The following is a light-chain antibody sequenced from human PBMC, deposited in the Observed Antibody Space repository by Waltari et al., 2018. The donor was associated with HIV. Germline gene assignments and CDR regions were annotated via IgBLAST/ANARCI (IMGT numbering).Light chain of an antibody. J-gene: IGKJ4*01. CDR1: QSVLYSSNNKNY. V-gene: IGKV4-1*01. CDR2: WSS. Sequence: DIVMTQSPDSLAVSLGERATINCKSSQSVLYSSNNKNYLAWYQQKPGQPPKLLLYWSSIRESGVPDRFSGSGSGTEFTLTISSLEPEDFAVYHCQQRSNWPRLTFGGGTKVEIK. CDR3: QQRSNWPRLT.